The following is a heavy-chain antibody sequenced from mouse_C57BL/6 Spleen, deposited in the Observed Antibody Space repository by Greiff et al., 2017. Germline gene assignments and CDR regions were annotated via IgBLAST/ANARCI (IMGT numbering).Heavy chain of an antibody. V-gene: IGHV1-42*01. D-gene: IGHD2-10*01. CDR1: GYSFTGYY. J-gene: IGHJ3*01. Sequence: VQLQQSGPVLVKPGASVKISCKASGYSFTGYYMNWVKQSPEQSLEWIGEINPSTGGTTYNQKFKAKATLTVDKSSSTAYMQIKSLTHEYSAVYDCARPYYCAWVAYWGQGTLVTVSA. CDR2: INPSTGGT. CDR3: ARPYYCAWVAY.